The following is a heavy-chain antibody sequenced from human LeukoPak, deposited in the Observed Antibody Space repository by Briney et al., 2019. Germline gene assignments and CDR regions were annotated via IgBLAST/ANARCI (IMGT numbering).Heavy chain of an antibody. CDR3: ATDLLDY. CDR2: FRRKSDGGTT. CDR1: GFTLTNAW. V-gene: IGHV3-15*01. J-gene: IGHJ4*02. Sequence: GRSLRLSCAASGFTLTNAWMSWVRHAPGKGLEWVGRFRRKSDGGTTDYAGPAKGRFTISREDSKTTVYLQMNSLKTEDTAVYYCATDLLDYWGQGTLVTVSS.